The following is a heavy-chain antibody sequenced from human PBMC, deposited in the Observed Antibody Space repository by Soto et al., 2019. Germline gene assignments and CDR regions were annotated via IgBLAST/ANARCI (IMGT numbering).Heavy chain of an antibody. CDR3: ARAFFWGPYWYFDL. CDR2: IGTVGDT. Sequence: EVQLVESGGGLVQPGGSLRLSCAASGFTFSSYDMHWVRQATGKGLEWVSAIGTVGDTYYPGSVKGRFTISRENAKNSLYLQMNSLRAGDTAVYYCARAFFWGPYWYFDLWGRGTLVTVSS. D-gene: IGHD7-27*01. CDR1: GFTFSSYD. J-gene: IGHJ2*01. V-gene: IGHV3-13*01.